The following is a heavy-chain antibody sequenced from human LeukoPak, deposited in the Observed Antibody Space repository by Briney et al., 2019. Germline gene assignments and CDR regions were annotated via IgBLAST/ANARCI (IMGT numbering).Heavy chain of an antibody. CDR2: ISSSSSYI. V-gene: IGHV3-21*01. J-gene: IGHJ4*02. D-gene: IGHD2-21*01. CDR1: GFTFSSDS. Sequence: PGGSLRLSCAASGFTFSSDSMNWVRQAPGKGLEWVSSISSSSSYIYYADSVKGRFTISRDNAKNSLYLPMNSLRAEDTAVYYCAKDDFYCGGDCYSGYWGQGTLVTVSS. CDR3: AKDDFYCGGDCYSGY.